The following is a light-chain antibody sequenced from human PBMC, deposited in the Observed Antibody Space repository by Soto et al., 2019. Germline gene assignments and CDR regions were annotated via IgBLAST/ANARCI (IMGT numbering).Light chain of an antibody. Sequence: EIVLTQSPATLSLAPGERATFSSRASQSVSSALAWYQQKPGQALMLLIYDASHRATGIPARFSGSGSGTDFTLTSSSLASEDFAVYYCQQHNNWPSFGGGTKVEIK. J-gene: IGKJ4*01. V-gene: IGKV3-11*01. CDR1: QSVSSA. CDR3: QQHNNWPS. CDR2: DAS.